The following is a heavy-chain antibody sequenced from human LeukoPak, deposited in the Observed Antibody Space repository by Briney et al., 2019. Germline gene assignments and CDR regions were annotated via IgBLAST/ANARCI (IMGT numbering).Heavy chain of an antibody. J-gene: IGHJ4*02. D-gene: IGHD3-9*01. V-gene: IGHV3-30*18. CDR1: GFTFSIYD. CDR3: AKDVETRYFDWLPTVY. CDR2: ITYDGSDK. Sequence: GGALRLSGAASGFTFSIYDMYWVRQAPRKGLEWVAGITYDGSDKYYADSVKGRFTISRDNSKNTLCLQMNSLRAEDSAVYYCAKDVETRYFDWLPTVYWGQGTLVTVSS.